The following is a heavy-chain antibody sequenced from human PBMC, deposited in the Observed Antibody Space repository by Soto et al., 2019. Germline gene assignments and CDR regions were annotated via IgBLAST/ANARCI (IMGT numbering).Heavy chain of an antibody. CDR3: AREQYNWKL. CDR2: VYHTGNT. Sequence: PSETLSLTCIVSGVSVTGYDCTWIRHSPGKGLEWIGYVYHTGNTYYNPSLKRRVTISLDTSKNQVSLRLRSVTAADTAVYYCAREQYNWKLWGQGTLVTVSS. J-gene: IGHJ4*02. V-gene: IGHV4-59*02. D-gene: IGHD1-20*01. CDR1: GVSVTGYD.